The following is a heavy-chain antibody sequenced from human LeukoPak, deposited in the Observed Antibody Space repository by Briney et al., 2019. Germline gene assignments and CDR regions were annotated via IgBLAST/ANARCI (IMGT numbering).Heavy chain of an antibody. V-gene: IGHV3-48*03. Sequence: GGSLRLSCAASGFTFSSYGMIWVRQAPGKGLEWVSYISRSGSTRYYADSVKGRFTISRDNAKNSLYLQMNSLRAEDTAVYYCARVATMVRVPLDALDIWGQGTMVSVSS. J-gene: IGHJ3*02. CDR2: ISRSGSTR. CDR3: ARVATMVRVPLDALDI. CDR1: GFTFSSYG. D-gene: IGHD3-10*01.